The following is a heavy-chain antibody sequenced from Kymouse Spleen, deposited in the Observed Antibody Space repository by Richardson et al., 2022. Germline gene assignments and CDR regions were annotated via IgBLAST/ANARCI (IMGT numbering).Heavy chain of an antibody. J-gene: IGHJ6*02. CDR3: AKDMGGSGSYYSYYYYYYGMDV. Sequence: EVQLVESGGGLVQPGRSLRLSCAASGFTFDDYAMHWVRQAPGKGLEWVSGISWNSGSIGYADSVKGRFTISRDNAKNSLYLQMNSLRAEDTALYYCAKDMGGSGSYYSYYYYYYGMDVWGQGTTVTVSS. CDR1: GFTFDDYA. CDR2: ISWNSGSI. D-gene: IGHD3-10*01. V-gene: IGHV3-9*01.